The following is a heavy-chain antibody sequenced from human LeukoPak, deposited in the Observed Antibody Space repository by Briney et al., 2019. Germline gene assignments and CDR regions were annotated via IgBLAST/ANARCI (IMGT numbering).Heavy chain of an antibody. Sequence: PSETLSLTCTVSGVSISSYFWSWVRQPAGKGLEWIGRIYSSGSTKCNPSLQSRVTMSLDTSKKQLSLNLGSVTAADTAVYYCARAGSSGGLCDYWGQGILVTVSS. CDR1: GVSISSYF. V-gene: IGHV4-4*07. CDR3: ARAGSSGGLCDY. D-gene: IGHD6-19*01. CDR2: IYSSGST. J-gene: IGHJ4*02.